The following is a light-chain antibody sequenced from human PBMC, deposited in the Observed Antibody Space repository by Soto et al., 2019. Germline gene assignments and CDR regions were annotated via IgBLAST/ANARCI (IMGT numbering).Light chain of an antibody. J-gene: IGLJ2*01. CDR1: SSDVVSYNL. V-gene: IGLV2-23*03. CDR2: EGS. CDR3: CSYAGSSTFGVV. Sequence: QSVLTQPASVYGSPGQSITIACTGTSSDVVSYNLVSWYQQHPGKAPKLMIYEGSKRPSGVSNRFSGSKSGNTASLTISGLQAEDEADYYCCSYAGSSTFGVVFGGGTKLTVL.